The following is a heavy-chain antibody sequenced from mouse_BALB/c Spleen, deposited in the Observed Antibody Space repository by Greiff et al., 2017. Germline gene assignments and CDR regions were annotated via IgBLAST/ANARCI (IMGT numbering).Heavy chain of an antibody. D-gene: IGHD2-1*01. Sequence: EVHLVESGGGLVKPGGSLKLSCAASGFTFSSYAMSWVRQTPEKRLEWVASISSGGSTYYPDSVKGRFTISRDNARNILYLQMSSLRSEDTAMYYCARDYGNYGWFAYWGQGTLVTVSA. CDR1: GFTFSSYA. CDR2: ISSGGST. V-gene: IGHV5-6-5*01. CDR3: ARDYGNYGWFAY. J-gene: IGHJ3*01.